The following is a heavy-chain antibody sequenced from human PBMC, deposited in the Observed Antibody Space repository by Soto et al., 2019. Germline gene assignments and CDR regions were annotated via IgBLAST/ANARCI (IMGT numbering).Heavy chain of an antibody. D-gene: IGHD3-10*01. Sequence: QVQLQQWGAGLLKPSETLSLTCAVYGGSFSGYYWSWIRQPPGKGLEWIGEINHSGSTNYNPSLKSRVTISVDTSKNPFSLKLGSVTAADTAVYYCARERGVLLWFGEPWFDPWGQGTLVTVSS. CDR2: INHSGST. CDR1: GGSFSGYY. CDR3: ARERGVLLWFGEPWFDP. V-gene: IGHV4-34*01. J-gene: IGHJ5*02.